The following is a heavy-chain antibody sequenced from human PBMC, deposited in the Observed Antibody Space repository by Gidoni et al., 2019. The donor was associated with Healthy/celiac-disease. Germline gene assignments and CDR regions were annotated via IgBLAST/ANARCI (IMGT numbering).Heavy chain of an antibody. CDR1: GGSISSSNC. D-gene: IGHD3-22*01. CDR3: ARAPRDYYDSSGLI. V-gene: IGHV4-4*02. Sequence: QVQLQESGPGLVKPSGTLSLTCAVSGGSISSSNCGSWVRPPPGKGMEWIGEIYPSGSTNYNPSLKSRVNISVDKSKNQLSLKLSSVTAADTAVYYCARAPRDYYDSSGLIWGQGTMVTVSS. CDR2: IYPSGST. J-gene: IGHJ3*02.